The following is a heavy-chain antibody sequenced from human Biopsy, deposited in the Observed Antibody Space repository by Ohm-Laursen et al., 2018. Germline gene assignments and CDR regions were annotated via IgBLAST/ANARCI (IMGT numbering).Heavy chain of an antibody. D-gene: IGHD2-2*02. CDR2: ISGSGGNT. CDR1: GFTFSSYV. J-gene: IGHJ4*02. V-gene: IGHV3-23*01. CDR3: AKGGYCTTSSCYMDLDY. Sequence: SLRLSCAASGFTFSSYVMSWVRQAPGKGLEWVSTISGSGGNTYYADSVRGRFTVSRDGSKSTLYLQMSSLSAEDTAFYYCAKGGYCTTSSCYMDLDYWGQGTLVTVSS.